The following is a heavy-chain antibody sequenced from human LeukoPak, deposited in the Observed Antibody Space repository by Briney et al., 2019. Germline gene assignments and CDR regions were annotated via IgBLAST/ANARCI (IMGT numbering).Heavy chain of an antibody. J-gene: IGHJ6*02. CDR2: IVVGSGNT. CDR1: GFTFSGSA. D-gene: IGHD1-14*01. V-gene: IGHV1-58*02. Sequence: SVKVSCKASGFTFSGSAMQWVRQARGQRLEWIGWIVVGSGNTNYAQNFQERVTITRDMSTRTAYMELSSLRSEDTAVYYCAAVVFGPPYHYYGMDVWGQGTTVTVSS. CDR3: AAVVFGPPYHYYGMDV.